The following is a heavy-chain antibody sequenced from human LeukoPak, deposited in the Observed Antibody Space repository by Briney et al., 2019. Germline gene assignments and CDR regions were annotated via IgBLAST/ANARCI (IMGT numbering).Heavy chain of an antibody. V-gene: IGHV3-66*01. Sequence: GGSLRLSCAASGFTVSSNYISWVRQAPGKGLEWVSVIYSGGRTYYADSVKGRFTISRDNSKNTLYLQMNSLRAEDTAVYYCARESNSGYYLSYWGQGTLVTVSS. D-gene: IGHD3-22*01. J-gene: IGHJ4*02. CDR1: GFTVSSNY. CDR3: ARESNSGYYLSY. CDR2: IYSGGRT.